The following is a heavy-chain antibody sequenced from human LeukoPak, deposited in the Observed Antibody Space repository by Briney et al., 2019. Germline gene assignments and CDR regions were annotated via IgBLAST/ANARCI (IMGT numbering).Heavy chain of an antibody. CDR3: ARERIAAAATSAVY. Sequence: ASVKVSCKASGYTFTGYYMHWVRQAPGQGLEWMGWINPNSGGTNYAQKFQGRVTMTRDTSISTAYMELSRLRSDDTAVYYCARERIAAAATSAVYWGQGTLVTVSS. V-gene: IGHV1-2*02. D-gene: IGHD6-13*01. CDR2: INPNSGGT. J-gene: IGHJ4*02. CDR1: GYTFTGYY.